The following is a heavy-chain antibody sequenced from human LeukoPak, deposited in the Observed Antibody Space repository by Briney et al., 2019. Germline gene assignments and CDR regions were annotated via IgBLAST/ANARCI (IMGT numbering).Heavy chain of an antibody. J-gene: IGHJ4*02. Sequence: EASVKVSCKASGYTFTTYAINRVRQAPGQQLEWLGWINTNTGKPTYAQGSTGRFVFSLDPSVNTAYLRISSLKAEDTAVYFCAKEIAGHGNNYLDYWGQGTLVTVSS. CDR2: INTNTGKP. D-gene: IGHD1-14*01. V-gene: IGHV7-4-1*02. CDR3: AKEIAGHGNNYLDY. CDR1: GYTFTTYA.